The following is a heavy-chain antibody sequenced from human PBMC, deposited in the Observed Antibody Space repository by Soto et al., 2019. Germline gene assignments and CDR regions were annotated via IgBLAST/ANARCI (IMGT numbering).Heavy chain of an antibody. V-gene: IGHV3-15*01. CDR3: AADRYCSSNTCPGAFDI. CDR1: GFAFTHVW. D-gene: IGHD2-2*01. CDR2: IKRKIDGETT. Sequence: EVQLLESGGDLAEPGGSLRLSCAASGFAFTHVWMTWVRQAPGRGLEWVGRIKRKIDGETTNYAAPVKGRFTISRDDSKNTLYLQMNSLKTDDSAVYYCAADRYCSSNTCPGAFDIWDQGTTV. J-gene: IGHJ3*02.